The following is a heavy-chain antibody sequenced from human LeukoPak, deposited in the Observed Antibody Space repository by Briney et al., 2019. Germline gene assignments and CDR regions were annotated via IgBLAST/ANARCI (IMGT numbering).Heavy chain of an antibody. J-gene: IGHJ4*02. Sequence: GGSLRPSCASSGFTSSSFTMNWVRQAPGKGQEWVSSITGSSTHIYYAGSVKGRFTISRDNAKDSLYLQMNSLRADDTAVYYCARAQTMVSDYWGQGTLVTVSS. CDR3: ARAQTMVSDY. V-gene: IGHV3-21*01. CDR1: GFTSSSFT. D-gene: IGHD2-8*01. CDR2: ITGSSTHI.